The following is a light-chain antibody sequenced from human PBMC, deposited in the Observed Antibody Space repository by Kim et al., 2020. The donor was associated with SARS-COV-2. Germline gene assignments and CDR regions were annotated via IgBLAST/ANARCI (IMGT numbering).Light chain of an antibody. CDR3: LQDYNFPYT. J-gene: IGKJ2*01. V-gene: IGKV1-6*01. CDR1: QGIRTD. Sequence: SASVGDRVTITCRASQGIRTDLGLYQQKQGMPPRLLINAASSLHSGVPSRFSGSGSGTDFTLTISSLQPEDFATYYCLQDYNFPYTFGQGTKLEIK. CDR2: AAS.